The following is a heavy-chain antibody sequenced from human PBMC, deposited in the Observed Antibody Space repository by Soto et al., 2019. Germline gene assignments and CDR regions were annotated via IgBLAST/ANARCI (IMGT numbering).Heavy chain of an antibody. V-gene: IGHV3-23*01. CDR2: ISGSGSST. CDR1: GFTFSSYA. CDR3: AKDSYYDSSGYYN. D-gene: IGHD3-22*01. Sequence: GGSLRLSCAAFGFTFSSYAMSWVRQAPGKGLEWVSTISGSGSSTYYADSVKGRFTISRDNSKNTLYLQVNSLRAEDTAVYYCAKDSYYDSSGYYNWGQGILVTVSS. J-gene: IGHJ4*02.